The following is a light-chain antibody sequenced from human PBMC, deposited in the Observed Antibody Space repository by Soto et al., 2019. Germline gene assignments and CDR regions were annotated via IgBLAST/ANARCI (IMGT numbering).Light chain of an antibody. CDR2: EVT. CDR1: NSDVGGYNY. J-gene: IGLJ2*01. Sequence: QSVLTQPPSASRSPGQSVTISCSGTNSDVGGYNYVSWYQLHPDRAPKVMIYEVTKRPSGVPDRFSGSKSGNTASLTVSGLQAQDEGDYYCSSYAGSNTVTFGGGTK. CDR3: SSYAGSNTVT. V-gene: IGLV2-8*01.